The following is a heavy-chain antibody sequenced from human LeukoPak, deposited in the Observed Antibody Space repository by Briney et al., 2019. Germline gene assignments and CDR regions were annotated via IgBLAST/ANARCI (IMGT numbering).Heavy chain of an antibody. J-gene: IGHJ4*02. CDR3: ASLYYGSGSFDY. Sequence: SETLSLTCTVSGGSISSYYWSWIRQPPGKGLEWIGYIYYSGSTNYNHSLKSRVTISVDTSKNQFSLKLTSVTAADTAVYYCASLYYGSGSFDYWGQGTLVTVSS. D-gene: IGHD3-10*01. V-gene: IGHV4-59*01. CDR1: GGSISSYY. CDR2: IYYSGST.